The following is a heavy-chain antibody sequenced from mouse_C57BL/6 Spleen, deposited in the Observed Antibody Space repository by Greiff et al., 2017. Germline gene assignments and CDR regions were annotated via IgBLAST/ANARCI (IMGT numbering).Heavy chain of an antibody. CDR1: GYTFTSYW. V-gene: IGHV1-55*01. CDR3: ARGGSSPYYFDY. J-gene: IGHJ2*01. D-gene: IGHD1-1*01. CDR2: IYPGSGST. Sequence: VQLQQPGAELVKPGASVKMSCKASGYTFTSYWITWVKQRPGQGLEWIGDIYPGSGSTNYNEKFKSKATLTVDTSSSKADMQLSSLTSEDSAVYYCARGGSSPYYFDYWGQGTTLTVSS.